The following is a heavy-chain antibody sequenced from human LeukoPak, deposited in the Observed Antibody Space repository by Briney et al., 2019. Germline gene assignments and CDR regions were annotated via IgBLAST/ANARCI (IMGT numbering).Heavy chain of an antibody. V-gene: IGHV1-18*01. CDR2: ISAYNGNT. CDR3: ARASFVGATRGGCGY. J-gene: IGHJ4*02. Sequence: GASVKVSCKASGYTFTSYGIIWVRQAPGQGLEWMGWISAYNGNTNYAQKLQGRVTMTTDTSTSTAYMELRSLRSDDTAVYYCARASFVGATRGGCGYWGQRTLVTVSS. D-gene: IGHD1-26*01. CDR1: GYTFTSYG.